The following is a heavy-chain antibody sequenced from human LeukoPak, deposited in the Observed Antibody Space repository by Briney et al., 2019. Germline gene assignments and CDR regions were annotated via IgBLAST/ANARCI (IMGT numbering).Heavy chain of an antibody. CDR3: ARGRVVVVTATRYYYGMDV. Sequence: SETLSLTCAVYGGSFSGYYWSWIRQPPGKGLEWIGEINHSGSTNYNPSLKSRVTISVDTSKNQFSLKLSSVTAADTAVYYCARGRVVVVTATRYYYGMDVWGQGTTVTVSS. CDR1: GGSFSGYY. D-gene: IGHD2-21*02. CDR2: INHSGST. J-gene: IGHJ6*02. V-gene: IGHV4-34*01.